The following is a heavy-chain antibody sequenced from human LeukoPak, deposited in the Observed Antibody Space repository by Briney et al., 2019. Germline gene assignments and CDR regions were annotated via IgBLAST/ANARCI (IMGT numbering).Heavy chain of an antibody. CDR2: INWNGGST. J-gene: IGHJ4*02. Sequence: GGSLRLSCAASGFTFDDYGMSWVRQAPGKGLEWVSGINWNGGSTGYADSVKGRFTISRDNAKNSLYLQMNSLRAEDTALYHCARDQGIRSDYDSSEFDYWGQGTLVTVSS. CDR1: GFTFDDYG. V-gene: IGHV3-20*01. D-gene: IGHD3-22*01. CDR3: ARDQGIRSDYDSSEFDY.